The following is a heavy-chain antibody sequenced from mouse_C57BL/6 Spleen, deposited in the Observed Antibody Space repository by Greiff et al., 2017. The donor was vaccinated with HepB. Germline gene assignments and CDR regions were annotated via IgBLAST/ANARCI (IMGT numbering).Heavy chain of an antibody. V-gene: IGHV5-4*03. CDR3: ARGLTGTGWFAY. Sequence: EVKLMESGGGLVKPGGSLKLSCAASGFTFSSYAMSWVRQTPEKRLEWVATISDGGSYTYYPDNVKGRFTISRDNAKNNLYLQMSQLKSEDTAMYYCARGLTGTGWFAYWGQGTLVTVSA. J-gene: IGHJ3*01. D-gene: IGHD4-1*01. CDR2: ISDGGSYT. CDR1: GFTFSSYA.